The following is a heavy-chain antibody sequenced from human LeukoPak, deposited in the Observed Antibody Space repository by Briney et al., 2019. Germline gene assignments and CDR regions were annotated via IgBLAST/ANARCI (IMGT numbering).Heavy chain of an antibody. CDR2: ISYDGSNK. J-gene: IGHJ6*02. Sequence: QAGRSLRLSCAASGFTFSSYGMHWVRQAPGKGLEWVAVISYDGSNKYYADSVKGRFTISRDNSKNTLYLQMNSLRAEDTAVYYCAKDWRGVYEQQLVGYYYYGMDVWGQGTTVTVSS. CDR1: GFTFSSYG. CDR3: AKDWRGVYEQQLVGYYYYGMDV. V-gene: IGHV3-30*18. D-gene: IGHD6-13*01.